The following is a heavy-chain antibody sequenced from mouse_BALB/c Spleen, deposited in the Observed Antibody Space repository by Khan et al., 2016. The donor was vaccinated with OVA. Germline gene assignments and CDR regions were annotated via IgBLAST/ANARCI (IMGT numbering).Heavy chain of an antibody. J-gene: IGHJ3*01. V-gene: IGHV1-77*01. CDR3: ARRNYFGYTFAY. CDR1: GYTFTDYY. Sequence: QVQLKQSGAELARPGASVKLSCKASGYTFTDYYINWVKQRTGQGLEWIGEISPGSGDTYYNEKFKGKATLTADKYSTTAYTQLSSLTSEASAVYFCARRNYFGYTFAYWGQGTLVTVSA. CDR2: ISPGSGDT. D-gene: IGHD1-2*01.